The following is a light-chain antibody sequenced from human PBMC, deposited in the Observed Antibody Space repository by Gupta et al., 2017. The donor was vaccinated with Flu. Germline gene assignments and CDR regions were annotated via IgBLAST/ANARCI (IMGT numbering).Light chain of an antibody. J-gene: IGKJ5*01. V-gene: IGKV3-11*01. CDR2: DAS. CDR1: QNVGSY. CDR3: QHRNS. Sequence: EIVLTQSPPTLSLSPGERATLSCRASQNVGSYLAWYQQRPGQAPRLLIFDASNRATAIPARFSGSGSGTDFTLTISSLEPEDFAVYYCQHRNSFGQGTRLEIK.